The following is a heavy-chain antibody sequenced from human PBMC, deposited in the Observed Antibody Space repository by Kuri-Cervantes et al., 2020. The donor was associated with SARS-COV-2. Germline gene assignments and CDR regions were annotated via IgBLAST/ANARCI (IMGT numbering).Heavy chain of an antibody. CDR2: ITSFSGSI. V-gene: IGHV3-48*01. CDR1: GFSFNHYS. CDR3: ARGGRYYFDY. Sequence: LSLTCVGSGFSFNHYSMNWVRQAPGKGLGWIAYITSFSGSIYYADSVKGRFTISRDNAENSLYLQMNSLTAEDTAVYYCARGGRYYFDYWGQGSLVTVSS. D-gene: IGHD1-26*01. J-gene: IGHJ4*02.